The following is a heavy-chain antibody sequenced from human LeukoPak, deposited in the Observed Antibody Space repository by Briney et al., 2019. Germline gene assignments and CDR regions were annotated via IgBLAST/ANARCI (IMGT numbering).Heavy chain of an antibody. CDR1: GGSISSSSYY. J-gene: IGHJ4*02. CDR3: ASGSSGWLEPYYFDY. V-gene: IGHV4-39*01. CDR2: IYYSGST. Sequence: PSETLSLTCTVSGGSISSSSYYWGWIRQPPGKGPEWIGSIYYSGSTYYNPSLKSRVTISVDTSKNQFSLKLSSVTAADTAVYYCASGSSGWLEPYYFDYWGQGTLVTVSS. D-gene: IGHD6-19*01.